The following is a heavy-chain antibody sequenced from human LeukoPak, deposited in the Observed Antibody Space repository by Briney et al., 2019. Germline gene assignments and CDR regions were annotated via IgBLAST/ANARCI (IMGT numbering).Heavy chain of an antibody. D-gene: IGHD2-2*01. J-gene: IGHJ6*02. CDR3: ARDFEWEYQHPIDDYYYYGMDV. CDR2: ISYDGSNK. CDR1: GFTFSSYA. V-gene: IGHV3-30-3*01. Sequence: GGSLRLSCAASGFTFSSYAMHWVRQAPGKGLEWVAVISYDGSNKYYADSVKGRFTISRDNSKNTLYLQMNSLRAEDTAVYYCARDFEWEYQHPIDDYYYYGMDVWGQGTTVTVSS.